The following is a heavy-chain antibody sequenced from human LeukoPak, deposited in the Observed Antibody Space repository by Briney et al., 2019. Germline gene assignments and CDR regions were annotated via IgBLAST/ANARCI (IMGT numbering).Heavy chain of an antibody. D-gene: IGHD6-13*01. J-gene: IGHJ3*02. CDR3: ARDRQLDAFDI. CDR2: IYHSGST. V-gene: IGHV4-30-2*01. CDR1: GGSISSGGYY. Sequence: SQTLSLTCTVSGGSISSGGYYWSWIRQPPGKGLEWIGYIYHSGSTYYNPSLKSRVTISVDTSKNQFSLKLSSVTAADTAVYYCARDRQLDAFDIWGQGTMVTVSS.